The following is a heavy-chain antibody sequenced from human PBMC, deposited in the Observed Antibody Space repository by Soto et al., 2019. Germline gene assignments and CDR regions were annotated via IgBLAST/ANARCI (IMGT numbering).Heavy chain of an antibody. J-gene: IGHJ3*02. Sequence: GGSPRLSCAASGFTFSSYGMHWVRQAPGKGLEWVAVISYDGRNEYYEDSLKGRFTISRDNSKNTLYLQMNSLRPEDSAVYYCAKDLRYDILTGYYMGVGAFDIWGLGTVVTVSS. V-gene: IGHV3-30*18. CDR3: AKDLRYDILTGYYMGVGAFDI. D-gene: IGHD3-9*01. CDR1: GFTFSSYG. CDR2: ISYDGRNE.